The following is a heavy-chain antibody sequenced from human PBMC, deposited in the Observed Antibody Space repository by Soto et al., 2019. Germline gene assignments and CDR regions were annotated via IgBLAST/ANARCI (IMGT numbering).Heavy chain of an antibody. V-gene: IGHV4-61*01. CDR2: IFYSGST. CDR3: ARELESTVYDY. Sequence: SATLSLTCTVSGGSVSSNTYHWSWIRQSPEKGLEWIGYIFYSGSTNYNPSLESRVTISLDTSKNQFSLKLSSVTAADTAVYYCARELESTVYDYWGQGTLVTVSS. J-gene: IGHJ4*02. CDR1: GGSVSSNTYH. D-gene: IGHD4-17*01.